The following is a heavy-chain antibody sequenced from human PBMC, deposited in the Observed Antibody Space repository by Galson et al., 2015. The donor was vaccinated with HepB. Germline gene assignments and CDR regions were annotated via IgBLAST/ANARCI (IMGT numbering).Heavy chain of an antibody. Sequence: SLRLSCAASGFTFSSYGMHWVRQAPGKGLEWVAVISYDGSNKYYADSVKGRFTISRDNSKNTLYLQMNSLRAEDTAVYYCAKDPYDFWSDLQAHYFDYWGQGTLVTVSS. V-gene: IGHV3-30*18. CDR3: AKDPYDFWSDLQAHYFDY. CDR2: ISYDGSNK. J-gene: IGHJ4*02. CDR1: GFTFSSYG. D-gene: IGHD3-3*01.